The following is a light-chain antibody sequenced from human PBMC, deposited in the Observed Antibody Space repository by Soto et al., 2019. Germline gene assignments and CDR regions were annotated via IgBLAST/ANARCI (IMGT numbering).Light chain of an antibody. V-gene: IGKV4-1*01. CDR1: QSVFYSSNNKNY. Sequence: DIVMTHSPDSLAVSLGGRATINCKSSQSVFYSSNNKNYLAWFQQKPGQPPKLLITWASLRDSGVPDRVSGSGSGTDFSLTISSLQAEDAAVYYCQQYYSTPWTFGQGTKVEIK. CDR2: WAS. CDR3: QQYYSTPWT. J-gene: IGKJ1*01.